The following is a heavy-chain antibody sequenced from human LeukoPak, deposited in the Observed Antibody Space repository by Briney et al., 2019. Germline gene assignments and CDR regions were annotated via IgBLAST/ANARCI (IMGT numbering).Heavy chain of an antibody. D-gene: IGHD3-22*01. CDR3: AKTYYYDSSGNSYYYGMDV. V-gene: IGHV1-46*01. J-gene: IGHJ6*02. CDR2: INPSGGST. Sequence: ASVKVSCKASGYTFTSYYMHWVRQAPGQGLEWKGIINPSGGSTSYAQKFQGRVTMTRDTSTSTVYMELSSLRSEDTAVYYCAKTYYYDSSGNSYYYGMDVWGQGTTVTVSS. CDR1: GYTFTSYY.